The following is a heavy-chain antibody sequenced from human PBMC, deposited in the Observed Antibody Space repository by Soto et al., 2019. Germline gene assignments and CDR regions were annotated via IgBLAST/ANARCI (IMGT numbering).Heavy chain of an antibody. CDR3: AKAWKYSSDMDV. D-gene: IGHD1-1*01. Sequence: ESGGGLVQPGGSLRLSCAASGFTVSSYGMSWVRQAPGKGLEWVSVISGSGGNTYYADSVKGRFTIFRDNSKNTRYLQMNSLRAEDTAVYYCAKAWKYSSDMDVWGKGTTVTVSS. V-gene: IGHV3-23*01. J-gene: IGHJ6*03. CDR1: GFTVSSYG. CDR2: ISGSGGNT.